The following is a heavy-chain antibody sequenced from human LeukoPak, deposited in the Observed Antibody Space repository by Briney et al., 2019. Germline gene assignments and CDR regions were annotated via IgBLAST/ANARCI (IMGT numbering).Heavy chain of an antibody. CDR2: IIPIFGTA. Sequence: SVKVSRKASGGTFSSYAISWVRQAPGQGLEWMGRIIPIFGTANYAQTFQGRVTITTAESTSTDYMELSSLISEDTAVYYCARGLPSSGLVYWGQGTLVTVSS. J-gene: IGHJ4*02. D-gene: IGHD6-19*01. V-gene: IGHV1-69*05. CDR1: GGTFSSYA. CDR3: ARGLPSSGLVY.